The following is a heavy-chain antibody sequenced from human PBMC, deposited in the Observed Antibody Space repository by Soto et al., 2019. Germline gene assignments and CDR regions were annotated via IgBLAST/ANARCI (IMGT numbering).Heavy chain of an antibody. CDR2: ISGSGGST. D-gene: IGHD4-17*01. CDR1: GFTFSSYA. V-gene: IGHV3-23*01. J-gene: IGHJ4*02. CDR3: EKGGFWTVTTLF. Sequence: EVQLLESGGGLVQPGGSLRLSCAASGFTFSSYAMSWVRQAPGQGLEWVSAISGSGGSTYYADSVKGRFTISRDNSKNTLYLQMNRLRAEDTAVYYCEKGGFWTVTTLFWGQGTLVPVSS.